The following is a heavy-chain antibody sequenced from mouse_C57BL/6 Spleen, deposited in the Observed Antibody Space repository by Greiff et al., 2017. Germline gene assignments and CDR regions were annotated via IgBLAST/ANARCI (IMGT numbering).Heavy chain of an antibody. V-gene: IGHV5-9-1*02. J-gene: IGHJ2*01. Sequence: EVKLMESGEGLVKPGGSLKLSCAASGFTFSSYAMSWVRQTPEKRLEWVAYISSGGDYIYYADTVKGRFTISRDNARNTLYLQMSSLKSEDTAMYYCTRANYGSSYVYFDYWGQGTTLTVSS. CDR2: ISSGGDYI. CDR1: GFTFSSYA. CDR3: TRANYGSSYVYFDY. D-gene: IGHD1-1*01.